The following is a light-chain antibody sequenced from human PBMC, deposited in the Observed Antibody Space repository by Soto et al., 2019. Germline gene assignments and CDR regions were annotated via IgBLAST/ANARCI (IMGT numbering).Light chain of an antibody. V-gene: IGLV1-51*01. CDR1: SANIGGNY. CDR3: GAWDGSLSVVL. Sequence: QSVLTQPPSVSAAPGQNVTISCSGSSANIGGNYVSWYQHIPGTAPKLVIYDSDKRPSEIPDRFSGSKSGTSATLDITGLQTGDEADYYCGAWDGSLSVVLFGGGTKLTVL. CDR2: DSD. J-gene: IGLJ2*01.